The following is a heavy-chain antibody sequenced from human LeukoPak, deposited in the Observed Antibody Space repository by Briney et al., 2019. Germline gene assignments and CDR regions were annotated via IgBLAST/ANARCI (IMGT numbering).Heavy chain of an antibody. V-gene: IGHV4-4*07. J-gene: IGHJ4*02. CDR1: GGSISSYY. D-gene: IGHD1-7*01. Sequence: SETLSLTCTVSGGSISSYYWSWIRQPAGERLEWIGRISSSGSTNYNPSLKSRVTMSVDSSKNQFPLILISVTAADTAVYYCARDLDWNYADYWGQGTLVTVSS. CDR2: ISSSGST. CDR3: ARDLDWNYADY.